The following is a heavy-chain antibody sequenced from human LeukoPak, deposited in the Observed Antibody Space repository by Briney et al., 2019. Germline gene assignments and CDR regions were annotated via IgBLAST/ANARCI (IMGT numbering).Heavy chain of an antibody. CDR3: ARLGYYYDGSGYRYYFDY. CDR2: IYYSGST. V-gene: IGHV4-39*01. Sequence: SETLSLTCTVSGGSIGSSSYYWGWIRQPPGKGLEWIGSIYYSGSTYYNPSLKSRVTISVDTSKNQFSLKLSSVTAADTAVYYCARLGYYYDGSGYRYYFDYWGQGTLVTVSS. D-gene: IGHD3-22*01. CDR1: GGSIGSSSYY. J-gene: IGHJ4*02.